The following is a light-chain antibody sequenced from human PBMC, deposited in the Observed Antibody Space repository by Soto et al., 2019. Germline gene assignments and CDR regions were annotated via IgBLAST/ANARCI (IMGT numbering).Light chain of an antibody. Sequence: EIVLTQSPGTLSLSPGERATLSCRASQSVSNNYLAWYQQKPGQAPRLLIYDASTRATGIPDRFSGSGSGTDFTLTISSLEPEDFAVYYCQQRSNWPPFTFGQGTRLEIK. CDR1: QSVSNNY. J-gene: IGKJ5*01. CDR2: DAS. CDR3: QQRSNWPPFT. V-gene: IGKV3D-20*02.